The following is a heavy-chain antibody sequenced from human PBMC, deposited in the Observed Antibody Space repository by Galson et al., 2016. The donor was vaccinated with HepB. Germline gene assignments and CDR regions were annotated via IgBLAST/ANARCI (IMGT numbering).Heavy chain of an antibody. CDR1: GFIFNNYM. Sequence: SLRLSCAASGFIFNNYMMHWVRQAPGKGLEWVAVISYDGSSEYYADSFKGRFTISRDNSKSTLYLQMNSLRAEDTALYYCARERDTVMAVWGQGTLVTVSS. V-gene: IGHV3-30*03. CDR3: ARERDTVMAV. CDR2: ISYDGSSE. J-gene: IGHJ4*02. D-gene: IGHD5-18*01.